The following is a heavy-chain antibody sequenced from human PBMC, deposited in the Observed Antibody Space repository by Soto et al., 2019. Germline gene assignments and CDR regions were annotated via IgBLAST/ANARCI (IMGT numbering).Heavy chain of an antibody. D-gene: IGHD1-1*01. Sequence: EVQLVESGGGLVHPGGSLRLSCAASGFTFSTYNMNWVRQAAGKGLEWVSYISSSGSCISYRDSVKGRVNISRDNAKNSLYLQIDSLGAEDTAVYYCARSRNNDYWGQGTLVTVSS. CDR3: ARSRNNDY. J-gene: IGHJ4*02. CDR1: GFTFSTYN. CDR2: ISSSGSCI. V-gene: IGHV3-48*01.